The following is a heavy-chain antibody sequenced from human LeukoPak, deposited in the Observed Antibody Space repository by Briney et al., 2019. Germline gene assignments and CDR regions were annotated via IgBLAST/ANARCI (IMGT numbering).Heavy chain of an antibody. J-gene: IGHJ4*02. Sequence: GGSLRLSCAASGFTFSSYSMNWVRQAPGKGLEWVSSISSSSSYIYYADSVKGRFTISRDNAKNSLYLQMNGLRAEDTAVYYCASSGAVAGRPFDYWGQGTLVTVSS. V-gene: IGHV3-21*01. D-gene: IGHD6-19*01. CDR1: GFTFSSYS. CDR2: ISSSSSYI. CDR3: ASSGAVAGRPFDY.